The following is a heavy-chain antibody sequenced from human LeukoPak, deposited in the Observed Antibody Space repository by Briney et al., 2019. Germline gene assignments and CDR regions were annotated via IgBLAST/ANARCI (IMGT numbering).Heavy chain of an antibody. V-gene: IGHV3-7*05. CDR3: ARDTSVTHNFDY. CDR1: GFTFSRYW. Sequence: GGSLRLSCAASGFTFSRYWMTWVRQAPGKGLEWVANIKQDGSEKYYVESVEGRFTISRDNANNSLYLQMNSLRAEDSAVYYCARDTSVTHNFDYWGQGTLVIVSS. CDR2: IKQDGSEK. J-gene: IGHJ4*02. D-gene: IGHD2-21*02.